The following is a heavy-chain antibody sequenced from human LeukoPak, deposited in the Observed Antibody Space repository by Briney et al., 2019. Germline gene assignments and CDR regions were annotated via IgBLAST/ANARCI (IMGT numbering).Heavy chain of an antibody. CDR3: ARQVRGRAAAGIIRQYYYYVDV. CDR2: IYTSGST. J-gene: IGHJ6*03. CDR1: GGSISSYY. Sequence: SETLSLTYTVSGGSISSYYWSWIRQPPGKGLEWIGYIYTSGSTNYNPSLKSRVTISVDTSKNQFSLKLSSVTAADTAVYYCARQVRGRAAAGIIRQYYYYVDVWGKGTTVTVSS. D-gene: IGHD6-13*01. V-gene: IGHV4-4*09.